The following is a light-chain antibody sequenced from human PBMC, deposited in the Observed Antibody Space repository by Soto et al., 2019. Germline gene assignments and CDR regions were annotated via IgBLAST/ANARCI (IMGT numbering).Light chain of an antibody. CDR1: SSDVGGYNY. CDR3: CLYVGATTYV. CDR2: EVS. Sequence: QSALTQPASVSGSPGQSITISCTGTSSDVGGYNYVSWYQQHPGKAPKVIIFEVSNRPSGVSNRFSGSKSGNTASLTISGLLAEDEADYYCCLYVGATTYVFGTGTKLTVL. J-gene: IGLJ1*01. V-gene: IGLV2-14*01.